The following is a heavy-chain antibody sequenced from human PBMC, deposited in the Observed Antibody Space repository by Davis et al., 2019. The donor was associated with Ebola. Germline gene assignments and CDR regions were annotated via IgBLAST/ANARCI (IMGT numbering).Heavy chain of an antibody. CDR3: AKVLSSGWYYYFDY. CDR1: GFTFSSYW. CDR2: INSDGSST. V-gene: IGHV3-74*01. Sequence: HTGGSLRLSCAASGFTFSSYWMHWVRHAPGKGLVWVSRINSDGSSTSYADSVKGRFTISRDNAKNTLYLQMNSLRAEDTAVYYCAKVLSSGWYYYFDYWGQGTLVTVSS. D-gene: IGHD6-19*01. J-gene: IGHJ4*02.